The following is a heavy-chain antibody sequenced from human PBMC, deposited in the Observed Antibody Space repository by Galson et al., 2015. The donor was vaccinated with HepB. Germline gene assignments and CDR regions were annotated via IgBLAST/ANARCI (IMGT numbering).Heavy chain of an antibody. CDR1: GGSVSSGSYY. CDR3: ATKLGGSGSYYGWFDP. CDR2: IYYSGST. J-gene: IGHJ5*02. D-gene: IGHD3-10*01. Sequence: SETLSLTCTVSGGSVSSGSYYWSWIRQPPGKGLEWIGYIYYSGSTNYNPSLKSRVTISVDTSKNQFSLKLSSVTAADTAVYYCATKLGGSGSYYGWFDPWGQGTLVTVSS. V-gene: IGHV4-61*01.